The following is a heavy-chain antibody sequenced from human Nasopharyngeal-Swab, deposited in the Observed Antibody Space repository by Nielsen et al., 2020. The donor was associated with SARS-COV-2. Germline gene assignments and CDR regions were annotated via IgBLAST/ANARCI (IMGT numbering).Heavy chain of an antibody. Sequence: SETLSLTCTVSGGSISSGGYYWSWIRQPPGKGLEWIGEINHSGSTNYNPSLKSRVTISVDTSKNQFSLKLSSVTAADTAVYYCARALRATIFGVVSHFDYWGQGTLVTVSS. CDR3: ARALRATIFGVVSHFDY. V-gene: IGHV4-39*07. CDR2: INHSGST. D-gene: IGHD3-3*01. J-gene: IGHJ4*02. CDR1: GGSISSGGYY.